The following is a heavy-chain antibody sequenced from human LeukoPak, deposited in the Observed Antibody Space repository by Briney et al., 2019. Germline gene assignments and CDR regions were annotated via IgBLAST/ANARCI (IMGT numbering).Heavy chain of an antibody. CDR1: GFTFSSYA. CDR3: AKGGARICSSTSCYYY. D-gene: IGHD2-2*01. V-gene: IGHV3-23*01. CDR2: ISGSGGST. J-gene: IGHJ4*02. Sequence: GGSLRLSCAASGFTFSSYAMSWVRQAPGKGLEWVSAISGSGGSTYYADSVKGRLTISRDNSKNTLYLQMNSLRAEDTAVYYCAKGGARICSSTSCYYYWGQGTLVTVSS.